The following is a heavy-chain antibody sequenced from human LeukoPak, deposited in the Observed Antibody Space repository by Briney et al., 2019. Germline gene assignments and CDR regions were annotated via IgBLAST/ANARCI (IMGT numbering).Heavy chain of an antibody. CDR3: ATSSWY. J-gene: IGHJ4*02. CDR2: ISGSSNTI. V-gene: IGHV3-48*01. D-gene: IGHD6-13*01. Sequence: GGSLRLSCAASGFTFTTAGMNWVRQAPGKGLEWVSYISGSSNTIHYADSVEGRFTISRDNAKNSLYLQMNSLRAEDTAVYYCATSSWYWGQGTLVTVSS. CDR1: GFTFTTAG.